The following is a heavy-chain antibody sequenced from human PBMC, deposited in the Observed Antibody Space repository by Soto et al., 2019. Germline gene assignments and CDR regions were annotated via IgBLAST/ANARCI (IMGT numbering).Heavy chain of an antibody. CDR3: ARDNGDGRRATACLDY. CDR1: GFTFSSYG. CDR2: IWYDGSNK. V-gene: IGHV3-33*01. Sequence: GGSLRLSCAASGFTFSSYGMHWVRQAPGKGLEWVAVIWYDGSNKYYADSVKGRFTISRDNSKNTLYLQMNSLRAEDTAVYYCARDNGDGRRATACLDYWGQGTLVTVSS. J-gene: IGHJ4*02.